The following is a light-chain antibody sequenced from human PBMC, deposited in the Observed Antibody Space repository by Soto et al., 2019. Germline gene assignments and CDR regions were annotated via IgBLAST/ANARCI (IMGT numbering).Light chain of an antibody. CDR2: GAS. Sequence: EIVMTQSPSTLSVSPGERATLSCRASQSVSSNLAWYQQKPGQAPSLLIYGASTRATGIPDRFSGSGSGTEFTLTISSLQSEDFAVYYCQQYNNWTPPFTFGGGRKVEIK. CDR1: QSVSSN. V-gene: IGKV3-15*01. CDR3: QQYNNWTPPFT. J-gene: IGKJ4*01.